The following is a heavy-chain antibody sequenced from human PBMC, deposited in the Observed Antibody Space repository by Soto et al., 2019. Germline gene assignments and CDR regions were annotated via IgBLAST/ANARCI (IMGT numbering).Heavy chain of an antibody. Sequence: EEQLVESGGGLVQPGGSLRLSCAASGITFSKYSMNWVRLAPGKGLEWVSYISSSSSTIYYADSVRGRFTISRDNARNSLFLQMNSLRAEDTAVYCCARLGYYGDYVGGWGQGTLVTVSS. CDR1: GITFSKYS. CDR2: ISSSSSTI. V-gene: IGHV3-48*01. D-gene: IGHD4-17*01. CDR3: ARLGYYGDYVGG. J-gene: IGHJ4*02.